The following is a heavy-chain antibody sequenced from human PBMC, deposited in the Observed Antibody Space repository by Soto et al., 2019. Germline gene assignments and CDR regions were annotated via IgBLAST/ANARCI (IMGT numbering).Heavy chain of an antibody. CDR1: GGSISSYY. Sequence: SETLSLTCTVSGGSISSYYWSWIRQPAGKGLEWIGRIYTSGSTNYNPSPKSRVTMSVDTSKNQFSLKLSSVTAADTAVYYCARGRGRITISGGFWFDPWGQGTLVTVSS. V-gene: IGHV4-4*07. D-gene: IGHD3-3*01. CDR3: ARGRGRITISGGFWFDP. J-gene: IGHJ5*02. CDR2: IYTSGST.